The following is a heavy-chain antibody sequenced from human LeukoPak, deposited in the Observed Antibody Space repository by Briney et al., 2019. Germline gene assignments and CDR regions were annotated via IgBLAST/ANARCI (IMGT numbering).Heavy chain of an antibody. CDR1: GGSISSYY. D-gene: IGHD6-19*01. CDR2: IYYTGST. Sequence: KSSETLSLTCTVSGGSISSYYWSWIRQPPGKGLEWIGYIYYTGSTNYNPSLKSRVTVSIYTSKNQFSLKLSSVTAADTAIYYCAGGNRSGFNWGQGTLVTVSS. CDR3: AGGNRSGFN. J-gene: IGHJ4*02. V-gene: IGHV4-59*01.